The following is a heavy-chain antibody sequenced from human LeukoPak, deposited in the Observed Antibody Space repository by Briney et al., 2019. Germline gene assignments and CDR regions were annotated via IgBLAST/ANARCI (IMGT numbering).Heavy chain of an antibody. J-gene: IGHJ4*02. CDR2: IYYSGST. Sequence: SETLSLTCTVSGGSISSSSYYWGWIRQPPGKGLEWIGSIYYSGSTYYNPSLKSRVTISVDTSKNRFSLKLSSVTAADTAVYYCARGFGYCSGGSCYSGVAGFDYWGQGTLVTVSS. V-gene: IGHV4-39*01. D-gene: IGHD2-15*01. CDR1: GGSISSSSYY. CDR3: ARGFGYCSGGSCYSGVAGFDY.